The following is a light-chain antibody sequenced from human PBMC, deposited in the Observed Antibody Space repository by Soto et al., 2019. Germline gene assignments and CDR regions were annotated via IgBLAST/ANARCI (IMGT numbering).Light chain of an antibody. Sequence: EIVLTQSPGTLSLSPGERATLSYRASQSVSSSHLTWYQQKPGQAPRLLIYGASTRATGIPERFSGSGSGTDFTLPISRLEPEDLAVYYCQQYGSSMWTFGQGTTVEIK. CDR1: QSVSSSH. J-gene: IGKJ1*01. CDR3: QQYGSSMWT. CDR2: GAS. V-gene: IGKV3-20*01.